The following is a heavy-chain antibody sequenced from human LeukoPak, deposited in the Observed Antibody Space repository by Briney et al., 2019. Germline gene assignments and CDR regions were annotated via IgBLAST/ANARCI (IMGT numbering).Heavy chain of an antibody. J-gene: IGHJ3*02. Sequence: GSSLRLSCAASGFTFSSYGMLWVRQAPGKGREWVAVISYDGSNKYFADSVKGRFPISRDNSKNTLYLQMNSLRAEDTAVYYCAKSITMVRGVIILEDAFDIWGQGTMVTVSS. CDR3: AKSITMVRGVIILEDAFDI. CDR2: ISYDGSNK. CDR1: GFTFSSYG. D-gene: IGHD3-10*01. V-gene: IGHV3-30*18.